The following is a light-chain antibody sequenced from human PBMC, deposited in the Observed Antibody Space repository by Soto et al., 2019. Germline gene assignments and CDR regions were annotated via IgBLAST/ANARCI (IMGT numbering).Light chain of an antibody. J-gene: IGKJ1*01. CDR1: QGISSY. CDR3: LQDYNLPRT. CDR2: AAS. V-gene: IGKV1-8*01. Sequence: AIRMTQSPSSFSASTGDRVTITCRASQGISSYLAWYQQKPGKAPKLLIYAASTLQSGVPSRFSGSGSGTDFTLTISCLQSEDFATYYCLQDYNLPRTFGQGTTVEI.